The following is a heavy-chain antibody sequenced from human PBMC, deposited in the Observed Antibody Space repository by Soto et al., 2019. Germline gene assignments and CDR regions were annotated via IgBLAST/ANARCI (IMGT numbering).Heavy chain of an antibody. Sequence: GSLRLSCAASGFTFSSYSMNWVRQAPGKGLEWVSSISSSSSYIYYADSVKGRFTISRDNAKSSLYLQMNSLRAEDTAVYYCARDLGYCSGGSCYTPAFDPWGQGTLVTVSS. CDR2: ISSSSSYI. CDR1: GFTFSSYS. V-gene: IGHV3-21*01. CDR3: ARDLGYCSGGSCYTPAFDP. J-gene: IGHJ5*02. D-gene: IGHD2-15*01.